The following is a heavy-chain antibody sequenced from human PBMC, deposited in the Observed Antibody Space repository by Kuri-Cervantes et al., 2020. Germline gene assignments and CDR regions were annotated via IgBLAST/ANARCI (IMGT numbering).Heavy chain of an antibody. CDR3: ARDPVTMIVGSLFDY. V-gene: IGHV3-9*01. D-gene: IGHD3-22*01. Sequence: GGSLRLSCAASGFTFDDYAMHWVRQAPGKGLEWVSGISWNSGSIGYADSVKGRFTISRDNAKNSLYLQMNSLRAEDTAVYYRARDPVTMIVGSLFDYWGQGTLVTVSS. CDR1: GFTFDDYA. J-gene: IGHJ4*02. CDR2: ISWNSGSI.